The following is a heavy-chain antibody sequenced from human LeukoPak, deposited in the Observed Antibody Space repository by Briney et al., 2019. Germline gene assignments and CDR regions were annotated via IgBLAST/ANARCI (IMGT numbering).Heavy chain of an antibody. Sequence: SQTLSLTCAISGDSVSSNSAAWNWIRQSPSRGLEWLGRTYYRSKWYNDYAESVKSRISINPDTSKNQFSLQLNSVTPEDTAVYYCARGVQPLHESDAFDIWAKGQWSPSLQ. CDR2: TYYRSKWYN. CDR1: GDSVSSNSAA. D-gene: IGHD2-2*01. J-gene: IGHJ3*02. V-gene: IGHV6-1*01. CDR3: ARGVQPLHESDAFDI.